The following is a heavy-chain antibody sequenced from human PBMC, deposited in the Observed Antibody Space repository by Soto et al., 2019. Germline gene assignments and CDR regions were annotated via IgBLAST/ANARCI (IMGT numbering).Heavy chain of an antibody. CDR1: GFTVSTYY. J-gene: IGHJ4*02. D-gene: IGHD1-26*01. CDR3: AKDGQVGATPFDY. Sequence: PGGSLRLSCAASGFTVSTYYMNWVRQAPGKGLEWVSLISSFGNTYYADSVKGRFTISRDNSKNTLYLQMNSLRAEDTAVYSCAKDGQVGATPFDYWGQGTLVTVSS. V-gene: IGHV3-53*01. CDR2: ISSFGNT.